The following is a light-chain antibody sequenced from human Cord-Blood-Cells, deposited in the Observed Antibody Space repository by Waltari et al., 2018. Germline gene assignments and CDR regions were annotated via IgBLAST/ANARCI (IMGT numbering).Light chain of an antibody. Sequence: DIQMTQSPSTLSASVGDRVTITCRASQSISSWLAGYQQKPGKAPKLLIYKASSLESGVPSRFSGSGSGTEFTLTISSLQPDDFATYYCQQYNSYPKYTFGQGTKLEIK. CDR1: QSISSW. CDR3: QQYNSYPKYT. V-gene: IGKV1-5*03. CDR2: KAS. J-gene: IGKJ2*01.